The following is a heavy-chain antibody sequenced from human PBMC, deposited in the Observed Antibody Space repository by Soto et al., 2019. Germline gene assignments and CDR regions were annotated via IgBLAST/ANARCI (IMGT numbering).Heavy chain of an antibody. J-gene: IGHJ6*03. Sequence: GASVKVSCKVSGYTLTELSMHWVRQAPGKGLEWMGGFDPEDGETIYAQKFQGRVTMTEDTSTGTAYMELSSLRSEDTAVYYCAIGYNWNPADYYYMDVWGKGTTVTVSS. CDR2: FDPEDGET. V-gene: IGHV1-24*01. CDR1: GYTLTELS. CDR3: AIGYNWNPADYYYMDV. D-gene: IGHD1-20*01.